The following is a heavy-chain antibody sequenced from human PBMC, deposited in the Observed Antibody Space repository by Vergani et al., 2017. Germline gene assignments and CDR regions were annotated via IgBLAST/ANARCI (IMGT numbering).Heavy chain of an antibody. D-gene: IGHD3-16*01. J-gene: IGHJ4*02. CDR1: GFTLSNYD. CDR3: AKHFTGWGRDS. V-gene: IGHV3-30*02. CDR2: IQFDGSNQ. Sequence: QVQLVESGGGVVQRWGSLRLSCATSGFTLSNYDMQWIRQGPGKGLEFVAFIQFDGSNQYYADSVKGRFTLSRDFSKNTLYLQMNSLRTDDTATYYCAKHFTGWGRDSWGQGTQVMVSS.